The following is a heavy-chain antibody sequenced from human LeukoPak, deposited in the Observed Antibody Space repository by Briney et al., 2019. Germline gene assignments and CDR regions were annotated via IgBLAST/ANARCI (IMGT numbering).Heavy chain of an antibody. V-gene: IGHV1-2*02. CDR2: INPNSGGT. CDR1: GYTFTGYY. CDR3: ARAPSSGSYTSEY. J-gene: IGHJ4*02. D-gene: IGHD3-10*01. Sequence: ASVKVSCKASGYTFTGYYMRWVRQAPGQGLEWMGWINPNSGGTNYAQKFQGRVTMTRDTSISTAYMELSRLRSDGTAIYYCARAPSSGSYTSEYWGQGTLVTVSS.